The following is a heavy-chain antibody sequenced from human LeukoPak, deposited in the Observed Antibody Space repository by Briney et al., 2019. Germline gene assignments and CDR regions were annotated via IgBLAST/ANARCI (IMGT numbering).Heavy chain of an antibody. J-gene: IGHJ3*02. CDR2: IHYSGAT. Sequence: SETLSLTCAVYGGSFSGYYWAWIRQPPGKGLEWIGEIHYSGATNYSPSLKSRVIISGDSSRNQFSLELTSLTAADTAIYYCARGALIVYAFDIWGQGALVTVSS. V-gene: IGHV4-34*01. CDR1: GGSFSGYY. D-gene: IGHD1-26*01. CDR3: ARGALIVYAFDI.